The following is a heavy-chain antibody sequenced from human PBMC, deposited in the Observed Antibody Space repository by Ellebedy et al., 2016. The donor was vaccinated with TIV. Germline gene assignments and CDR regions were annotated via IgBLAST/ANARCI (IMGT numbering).Heavy chain of an antibody. D-gene: IGHD2-15*01. J-gene: IGHJ3*02. CDR1: GFTVSSNY. Sequence: GESLKISCAASGFTVSSNYMSWVRQAPGKGLEWVSVIYSGGSTYYADSVKGRFTISRDNAKNSLYLQMNSLRAEDTAVYYCARGQDSFAFDIWGQGTMVTVSS. CDR2: IYSGGST. CDR3: ARGQDSFAFDI. V-gene: IGHV3-53*01.